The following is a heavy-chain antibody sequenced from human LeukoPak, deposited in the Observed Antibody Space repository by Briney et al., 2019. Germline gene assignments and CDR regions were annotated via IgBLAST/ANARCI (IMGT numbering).Heavy chain of an antibody. V-gene: IGHV4-59*12. CDR3: ARASITRVAFDI. CDR2: IYYSGST. D-gene: IGHD3-10*01. CDR1: GGSISSYY. J-gene: IGHJ3*02. Sequence: SETLSLTCTVSGGSISSYYWSWIRQPPGRGLEWIGYIYYSGSTNYNPSLKSRVTILVDTSKNQFSLKLSSVTAADTAVYYCARASITRVAFDIWGQGTMVTVSS.